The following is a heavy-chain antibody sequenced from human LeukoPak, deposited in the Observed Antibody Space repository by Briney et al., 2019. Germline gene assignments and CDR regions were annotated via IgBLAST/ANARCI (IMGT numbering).Heavy chain of an antibody. J-gene: IGHJ4*02. CDR3: ARDVVAAPGTWNY. CDR1: GGSISSTSYY. V-gene: IGHV4-39*07. CDR2: IYYSGST. Sequence: PSETLSLTCIVSGGSISSTSYYWDWIRQPPGKGLEWIGSIYYSGSTNYNPSLKSRVTISVDTSKNQFSLKLSSVTAADTAVYYCARDVVAAPGTWNYWGQGTLVTVSS. D-gene: IGHD6-13*01.